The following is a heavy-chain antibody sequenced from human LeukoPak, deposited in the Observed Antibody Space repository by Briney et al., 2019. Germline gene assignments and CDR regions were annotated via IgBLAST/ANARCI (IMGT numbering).Heavy chain of an antibody. CDR3: AKRGYCGGDCYPYYFDY. CDR2: ISGSGGST. CDR1: GFIFSDYW. D-gene: IGHD2-21*02. Sequence: GGSLRLSCAASGFIFSDYWMHWVRQAPGKGLEWVSAISGSGGSTYYADSVKGRFTISRDNSKNTLYLQMNSLRAEDTAVYYCAKRGYCGGDCYPYYFDYWGQGTLVTVSS. V-gene: IGHV3-23*01. J-gene: IGHJ4*02.